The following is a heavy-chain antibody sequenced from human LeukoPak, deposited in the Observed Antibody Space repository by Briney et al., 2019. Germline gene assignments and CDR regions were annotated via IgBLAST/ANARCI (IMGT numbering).Heavy chain of an antibody. J-gene: IGHJ5*02. V-gene: IGHV1-2*02. CDR3: ARSFWFLEWLEGLDWFDP. D-gene: IGHD3-3*01. CDR2: INPKRGGT. Sequence: ASVKVSCKASGYTFTGYYIHWVRQAPGRGLEWMGWINPKRGGTSYAQKFQGRVTMTRDTSISTAYMELSRLRSDDTAVYYCARSFWFLEWLEGLDWFDPWGQGTLVTVSS. CDR1: GYTFTGYY.